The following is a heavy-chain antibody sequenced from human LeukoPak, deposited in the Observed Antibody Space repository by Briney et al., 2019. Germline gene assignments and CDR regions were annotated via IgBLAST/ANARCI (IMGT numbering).Heavy chain of an antibody. Sequence: SETLSLTCAVSGGSISSSNGWSWVRQPPGKGLEWIGENYHSGHTNYNPSLKSRVTISVDKSKNQFSLKLSSVTAADTAVYYCARDPLGPGDHGRGAFDIWGQGTMVTVSS. V-gene: IGHV4-4*02. CDR3: ARDPLGPGDHGRGAFDI. CDR2: NYHSGHT. CDR1: GGSISSSNG. J-gene: IGHJ3*02. D-gene: IGHD4-17*01.